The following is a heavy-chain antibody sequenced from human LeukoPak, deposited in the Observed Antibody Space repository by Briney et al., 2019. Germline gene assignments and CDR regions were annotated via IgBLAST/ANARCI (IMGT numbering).Heavy chain of an antibody. CDR1: GITVSSNY. CDR2: IYSGGAT. V-gene: IGHV3-53*01. D-gene: IGHD3-3*01. Sequence: PGGSLRLSCVASGITVSSNYMSWVRQAPGKGLEWVSIIYSGGATFYADSVKGRFIISRENSKNTLWLQMNSLRAEDTAVYYCANLMITIFGRDAFDIWGQGTMVTVSS. J-gene: IGHJ3*02. CDR3: ANLMITIFGRDAFDI.